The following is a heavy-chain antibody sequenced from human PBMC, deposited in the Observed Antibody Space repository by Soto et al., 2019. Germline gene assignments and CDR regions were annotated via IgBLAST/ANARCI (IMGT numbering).Heavy chain of an antibody. CDR2: IIPIFGTA. D-gene: IGHD2-8*02. V-gene: IGHV1-69*01. Sequence: QVQLVQSGAEVKNPGSSVKVPCKDSGGTFSSYAISWVRQAPGPGLEWMGGIIPIFGTANYAQKFQGRVTITADESTSTAYMELSSLKSEDTAVYYCARVNSLRTWGCHWDYCGNGTLVTVAS. J-gene: IGHJ4*01. CDR3: ARVNSLRTWGCHWDY. CDR1: GGTFSSYA.